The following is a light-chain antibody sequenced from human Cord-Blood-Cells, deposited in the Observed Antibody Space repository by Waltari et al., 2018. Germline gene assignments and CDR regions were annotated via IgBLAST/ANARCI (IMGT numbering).Light chain of an antibody. Sequence: QSALTQPASVSGSPGQSITISCTGTSSEVGGYNYVPWYQQHPGKAPKRMIYEVINRPSGVSNRFSGSKSGNTASLTISGLQAEDEADYYCSSYTSSSTLVFGGGTKLTVL. V-gene: IGLV2-14*01. J-gene: IGLJ3*02. CDR3: SSYTSSSTLV. CDR1: SSEVGGYNY. CDR2: EVI.